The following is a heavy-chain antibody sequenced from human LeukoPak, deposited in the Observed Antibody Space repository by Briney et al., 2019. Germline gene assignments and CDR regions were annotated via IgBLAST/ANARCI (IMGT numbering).Heavy chain of an antibody. J-gene: IGHJ4*02. CDR2: INPVFGTA. CDR3: ARDQGYYDSSGYYRFDY. D-gene: IGHD3-22*01. V-gene: IGHV1-69*13. Sequence: ASVKVSCKASGDTFSSYVISWVRQAPGQGLEWMGGINPVFGTAHYAQKFQGRVTITADESTGTAYMELSSLRSEDTAVYYCARDQGYYDSSGYYRFDYWGQGALVTVSS. CDR1: GDTFSSYV.